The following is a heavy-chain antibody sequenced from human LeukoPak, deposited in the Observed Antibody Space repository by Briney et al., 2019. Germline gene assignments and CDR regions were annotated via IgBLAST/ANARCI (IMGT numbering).Heavy chain of an antibody. CDR3: ARVSHGYSYVLPFDY. D-gene: IGHD5-18*01. CDR2: MNPNSGNT. Sequence: ASVKVSCKASEYTFTSYDINWVRQATGQGLEWMGWMNPNSGNTGYAQKFQGRVTMTRNTSISTAYMELSSLRSEDTAVYYCARVSHGYSYVLPFDYWGQGTLVTVSS. J-gene: IGHJ4*02. CDR1: EYTFTSYD. V-gene: IGHV1-8*01.